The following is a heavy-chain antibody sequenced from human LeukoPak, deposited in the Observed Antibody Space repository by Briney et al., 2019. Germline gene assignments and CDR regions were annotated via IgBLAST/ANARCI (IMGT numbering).Heavy chain of an antibody. CDR3: ASGKWLDGGGFDY. Sequence: PGGSLRLSCAASGFTFSSYWMSWVRQAPGKGLEWVANIKQDGSEKYYVDSVKGRFTISRDNAKNSLYLQMNSLRAEDTAVYYCASGKWLDGGGFDYWGQGTLVTVSS. D-gene: IGHD6-19*01. CDR1: GFTFSSYW. CDR2: IKQDGSEK. V-gene: IGHV3-7*01. J-gene: IGHJ4*02.